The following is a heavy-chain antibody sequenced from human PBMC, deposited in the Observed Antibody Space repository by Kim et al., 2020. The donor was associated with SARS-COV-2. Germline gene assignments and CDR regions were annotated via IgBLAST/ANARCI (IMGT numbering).Heavy chain of an antibody. Sequence: KIRVTISVDTSTNQFSLKLSSVTAADTAVYYCARGLGITMIVVVNGPFDYWGQGTLVTVSS. J-gene: IGHJ4*02. CDR3: ARGLGITMIVVVNGPFDY. D-gene: IGHD3-22*01. V-gene: IGHV4-34*01.